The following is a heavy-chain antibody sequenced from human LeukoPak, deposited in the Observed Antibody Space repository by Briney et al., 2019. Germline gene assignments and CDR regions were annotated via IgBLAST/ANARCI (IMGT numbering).Heavy chain of an antibody. CDR1: GFTFNSYG. CDR3: ERARTTRGFDY. D-gene: IGHD4-17*01. Sequence: GGSLRLSCAASGFTFNSYGIHWVRQAPGKGLEWVAFIWYDGSNKYYADSVKGRFTISRDNSKNTLYLQMNSLRAEDTAVYYCERARTTRGFDYWGQGTLVTVSS. CDR2: IWYDGSNK. J-gene: IGHJ4*02. V-gene: IGHV3-33*01.